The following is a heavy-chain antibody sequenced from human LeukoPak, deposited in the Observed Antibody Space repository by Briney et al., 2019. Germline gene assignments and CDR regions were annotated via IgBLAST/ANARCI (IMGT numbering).Heavy chain of an antibody. CDR3: ARTRYYYNSRSYGAPYYFDY. V-gene: IGHV4-39*01. Sequence: ETLSLTCAVSGGSISSNSYYWGWIRQPPGKGLEWIGSIYYSGSTYYNPSLKSRVTISVDTSKNQSSLKLSSVTAADTAVYYCARTRYYYNSRSYGAPYYFDYWGQGTLVTVSS. CDR2: IYYSGST. J-gene: IGHJ4*02. D-gene: IGHD3-10*01. CDR1: GGSISSNSYY.